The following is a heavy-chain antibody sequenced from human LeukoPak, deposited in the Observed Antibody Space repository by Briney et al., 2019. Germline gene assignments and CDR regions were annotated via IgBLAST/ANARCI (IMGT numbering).Heavy chain of an antibody. V-gene: IGHV1-3*01. CDR1: GYTFTSYA. D-gene: IGHD1-26*01. CDR2: ISAGNGNT. Sequence: ASVKVSCSASGYTFTSYAIHWVRQAPGQRLEWMGWISAGNGNTKYSQNFQGRVTFISNTSATTAFMELSSLRSEDAAVYYCARDSGSGNNDYWGQGTLVTASS. CDR3: ARDSGSGNNDY. J-gene: IGHJ4*02.